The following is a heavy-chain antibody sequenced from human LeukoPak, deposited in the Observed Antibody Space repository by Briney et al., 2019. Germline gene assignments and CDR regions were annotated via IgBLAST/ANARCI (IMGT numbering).Heavy chain of an antibody. V-gene: IGHV3-23*01. D-gene: IGHD1-26*01. Sequence: GGSLRLACAASGFTFSNYAMGWVRQAPGKGLEWVSLISGGGGSTYYADSVKGRFTISRDNSKNTLWLQVNSLTAEDTAIYYCAKDRVSGSSYYHFDYWGQGTLVTVSS. CDR3: AKDRVSGSSYYHFDY. CDR1: GFTFSNYA. J-gene: IGHJ4*02. CDR2: ISGGGGST.